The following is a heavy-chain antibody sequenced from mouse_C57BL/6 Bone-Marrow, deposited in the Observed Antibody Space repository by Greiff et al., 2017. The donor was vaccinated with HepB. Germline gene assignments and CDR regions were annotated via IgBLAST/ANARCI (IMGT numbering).Heavy chain of an antibody. CDR3: AEVRSHWYFDV. CDR2: IYPGDGDT. CDR1: GYAFSSSW. J-gene: IGHJ1*03. D-gene: IGHD1-1*01. Sequence: VQLQQSGPELVKPGASVKISCKASGYAFSSSWMNWVKQRPGKGLEWIGRIYPGDGDTNYNGKFKGKATLTADKSSSTAHMQLSSLTSEDSAVYFCAEVRSHWYFDVWGTGTTVTVSS. V-gene: IGHV1-82*01.